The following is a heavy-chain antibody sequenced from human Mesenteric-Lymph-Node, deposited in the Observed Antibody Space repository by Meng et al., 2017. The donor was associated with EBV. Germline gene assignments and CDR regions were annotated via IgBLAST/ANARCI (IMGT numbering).Heavy chain of an antibody. CDR1: GDSVSSRSYS. CDR2: IDYSGST. D-gene: IGHD1-26*01. J-gene: IGHJ4*02. CDR3: AREAVGATVDH. Sequence: QVQLQGSGPGQLKPSETLSLSCSGSGDSVSSRSYSWVWIRQPPGKGLEWIGYIDYSGSTTYKPSLKSRVTMSLDTSKNQFSLRLSSVTAADTAVYYCAREAVGATVDHWGQGTLVTVSS. V-gene: IGHV4-61*01.